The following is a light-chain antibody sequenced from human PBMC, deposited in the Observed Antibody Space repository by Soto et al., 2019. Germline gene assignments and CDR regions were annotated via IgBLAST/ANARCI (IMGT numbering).Light chain of an antibody. V-gene: IGLV2-8*01. CDR2: DVI. CDR1: GSDIGAYNY. J-gene: IGLJ2*01. Sequence: QSVLTQPPSASGSPGQSVTISCTGTGSDIGAYNYVSWYQQYPGKAPKVMIYDVIKRPSGVPDRFSGPKSGNTASLTVSGLRADDEAVYYCSSFVGGDSFDVIFGGGTKLTVL. CDR3: SSFVGGDSFDVI.